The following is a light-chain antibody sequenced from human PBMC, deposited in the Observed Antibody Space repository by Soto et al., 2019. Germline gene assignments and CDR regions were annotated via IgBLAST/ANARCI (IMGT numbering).Light chain of an antibody. CDR3: QQYNSYWT. CDR2: TVS. V-gene: IGKV1D-16*01. J-gene: IGKJ1*01. CDR1: QDISTW. Sequence: IQMTQSPSSVSASVGDRVTITCRASQDISTWLAWYQQKPGKAPKSLIYTVSTLQSGVPSRFSGSGSGTEFSLTISSLQPEDFATYYCQQYNSYWTFGQGTKVDIK.